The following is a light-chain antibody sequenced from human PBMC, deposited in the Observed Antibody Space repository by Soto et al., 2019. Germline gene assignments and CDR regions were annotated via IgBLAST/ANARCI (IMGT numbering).Light chain of an antibody. J-gene: IGKJ3*01. V-gene: IGKV1-39*01. Sequence: DIQMTQSPSSLSASVGDRVTITCRASQSISSYLNWYQQKPGKAPKLLIYAAASLKSGFTSRFSGSGSGTDFTLAISSLQPEYFAPYYCQQSYSTLTFGPGTKVDIK. CDR3: QQSYSTLT. CDR1: QSISSY. CDR2: AAA.